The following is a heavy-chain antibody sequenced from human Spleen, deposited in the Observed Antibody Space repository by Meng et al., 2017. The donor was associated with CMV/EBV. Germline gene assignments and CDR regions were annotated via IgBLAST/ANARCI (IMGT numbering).Heavy chain of an antibody. CDR1: GFIFSSYW. Sequence: GESLKISCAASGFIFSSYWMHWVRQAPGKGLVWVSAISGSGGSTYYADSVKGRFTISRDNSKNTLYLQMNSLRAEDTAVYYCAKDRIVGASYYFDYWGQGTLVTVSS. V-gene: IGHV3-23*01. J-gene: IGHJ4*02. CDR3: AKDRIVGASYYFDY. D-gene: IGHD1-26*01. CDR2: ISGSGGST.